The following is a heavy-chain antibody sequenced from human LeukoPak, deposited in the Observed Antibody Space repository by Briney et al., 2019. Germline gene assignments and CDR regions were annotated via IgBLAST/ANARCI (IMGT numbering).Heavy chain of an antibody. J-gene: IGHJ4*02. CDR3: ARSSYDILTGYYYGH. Sequence: SETLSLTCTVSGGSISSYHWNWIRQPPGKGLEWIGYIYSGSTNYNPSLRSRVTISVDTSKNQFSLKLSSVTAADTALYYCARSSYDILTGYYYGHWGQGTLVTVSS. D-gene: IGHD3-9*01. CDR1: GGSISSYH. CDR2: IYSGST. V-gene: IGHV4-59*01.